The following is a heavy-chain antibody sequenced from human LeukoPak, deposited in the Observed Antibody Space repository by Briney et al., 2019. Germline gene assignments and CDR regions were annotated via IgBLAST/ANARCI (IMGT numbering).Heavy chain of an antibody. Sequence: SETLSLTCTVSGGSISSYYWSWTRQPPGKGLEWIGYIYYSGSTNYNPSLKSRVTISVDTSKNQFSLKLSSVTAADTAVYYCARGGPRDYYYYGMDVWGQGTTVTVSS. V-gene: IGHV4-59*08. J-gene: IGHJ6*02. D-gene: IGHD3-16*01. CDR2: IYYSGST. CDR1: GGSISSYY. CDR3: ARGGPRDYYYYGMDV.